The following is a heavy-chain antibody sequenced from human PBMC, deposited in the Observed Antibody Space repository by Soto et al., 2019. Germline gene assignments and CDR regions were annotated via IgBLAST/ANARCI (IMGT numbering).Heavy chain of an antibody. CDR2: INHSGST. V-gene: IGHV4-39*07. Sequence: SETLSLTCTVSGGSISSSGYYWSWIRQPPGKGLEWIGEINHSGSTNYNPSLKSRVTISVDTSKNQFSLKLSSVTAADTAVYYCARAGGQWLVYYFDYWGQGTLVTVSS. J-gene: IGHJ4*02. D-gene: IGHD6-19*01. CDR1: GGSISSSGYY. CDR3: ARAGGQWLVYYFDY.